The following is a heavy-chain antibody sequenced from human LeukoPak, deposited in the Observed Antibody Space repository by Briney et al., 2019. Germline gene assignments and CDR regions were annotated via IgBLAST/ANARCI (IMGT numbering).Heavy chain of an antibody. J-gene: IGHJ5*02. CDR2: IYYSGST. CDR1: GGSISSSSYY. CDR3: ARDRVRYYGSGSYYNPLSWFDP. Sequence: SETLSLTCTVSGGSISSSSYYWGWVRQPPGKGLEWIGSIYYSGSTYYNPSLKSRVTISVDTSKNQFSLKLSSVTAADTAVYYCARDRVRYYGSGSYYNPLSWFDPWGQGTLVTVSS. D-gene: IGHD3-10*01. V-gene: IGHV4-39*07.